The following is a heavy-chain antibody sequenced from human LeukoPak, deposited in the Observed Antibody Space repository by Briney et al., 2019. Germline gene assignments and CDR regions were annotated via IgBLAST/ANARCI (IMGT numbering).Heavy chain of an antibody. CDR2: ISSSSGYI. V-gene: IGHV3-21*04. CDR1: GFSFSSYS. Sequence: GGSLRLSCAATGFSFSSYSMNWVRQAPGKGPEWVSFISSSSGYIYYADSLKGRFTISRDNAKNSLYLQMNSLRVEDTAVYYCAKTRPLDSSSWSHGDYWGQGTLVTVSS. CDR3: AKTRPLDSSSWSHGDY. D-gene: IGHD6-13*01. J-gene: IGHJ4*02.